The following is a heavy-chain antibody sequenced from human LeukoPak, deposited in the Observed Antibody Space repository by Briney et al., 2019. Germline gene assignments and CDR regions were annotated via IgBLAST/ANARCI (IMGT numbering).Heavy chain of an antibody. CDR1: RFTFSSYA. CDR3: ARGPKLRYFDWFIDY. J-gene: IGHJ4*02. CDR2: ISSSGGST. D-gene: IGHD3-9*01. V-gene: IGHV3-23*01. Sequence: GGSLRLSCAASRFTFSSYAMSWVRQAPGKGLEWVSGISSSGGSTDYADSVKGRFTISRDNAKNTLYLQMNSLRAEDTAVYYCARGPKLRYFDWFIDYWGQGTLVTVSS.